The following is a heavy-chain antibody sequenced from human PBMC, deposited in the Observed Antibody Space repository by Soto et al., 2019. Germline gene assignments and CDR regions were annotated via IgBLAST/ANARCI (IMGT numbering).Heavy chain of an antibody. D-gene: IGHD6-19*01. CDR2: IYHSGST. CDR3: ASAGGLGAVAADY. V-gene: IGHV4-30-2*01. Sequence: QLQLQESGSGLVKPSQTLSLTCAVSGGSISSGGYSWSWIRQPLGKGLEWIGYIYHSGSTYYNPSLNSRVTISVDRSKNQFSLKLSSVTAADTAVYYCASAGGLGAVAADYWGQGTLVTVSS. CDR1: GGSISSGGYS. J-gene: IGHJ4*02.